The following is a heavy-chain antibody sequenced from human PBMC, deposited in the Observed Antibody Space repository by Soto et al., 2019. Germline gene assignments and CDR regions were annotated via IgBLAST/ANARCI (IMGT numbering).Heavy chain of an antibody. J-gene: IGHJ5*02. CDR1: GDTFTSYA. CDR2: ISAYNGNT. V-gene: IGHV1-18*01. CDR3: ARDGNDFWSGFLGA. D-gene: IGHD3-3*01. Sequence: ASVKVSCKASGDTFTSYAMHWVRQAPGQGLEWMGWISAYNGNTNSAQKLQGRVTMTTDTSTSTAYMELRSLRSDDTAVYYCARDGNDFWSGFLGAWGQGALVTVSS.